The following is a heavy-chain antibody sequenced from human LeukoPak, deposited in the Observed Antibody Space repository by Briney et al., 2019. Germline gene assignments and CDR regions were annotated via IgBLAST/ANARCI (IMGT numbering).Heavy chain of an antibody. CDR3: ARAGIYDAFDI. CDR1: EYTFTSYE. CDR2: MNPNSGDT. J-gene: IGHJ3*02. Sequence: ASVKVSCKASEYTFTSYEINWVRQATGQGLEWMGWMNPNSGDTAYVQKFQGRVIMTRNTSVNTAYMELSSLRSEDTAIYYCARAGIYDAFDIWGQGTMVTVSS. V-gene: IGHV1-8*01.